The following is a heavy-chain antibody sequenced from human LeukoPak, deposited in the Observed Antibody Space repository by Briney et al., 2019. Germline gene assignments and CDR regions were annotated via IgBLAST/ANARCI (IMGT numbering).Heavy chain of an antibody. CDR3: ARADYDFVWGSYRLPDP. V-gene: IGHV1-46*01. J-gene: IGHJ5*02. Sequence: GASVKVSCKASGYTFTSYYIHWVRQAPGQGLEWMGIINPSGGSTTYAQKFQGRVTMTRNTSISTAYMELSSLRSEDTAMYYCARADYDFVWGSYRLPDPWGQGTLVTVSS. CDR2: INPSGGST. CDR1: GYTFTSYY. D-gene: IGHD3-16*02.